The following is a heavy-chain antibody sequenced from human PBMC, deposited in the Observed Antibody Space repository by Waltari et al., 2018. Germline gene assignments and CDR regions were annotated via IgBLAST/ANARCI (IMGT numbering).Heavy chain of an antibody. CDR3: ARGASRIYYGSGSYYDYFDY. J-gene: IGHJ4*02. Sequence: QVQLQQWGAGLLKPSETLSLTCAVYGGSFSGYYWNWIRQPPGKGLEWIGEINHSGSTNYNPSLKSRVTISVDTSKNQFSLKLSSVTAADTAVYYCARGASRIYYGSGSYYDYFDYWGQGTLVTVSS. CDR1: GGSFSGYY. V-gene: IGHV4-34*01. D-gene: IGHD3-10*01. CDR2: INHSGST.